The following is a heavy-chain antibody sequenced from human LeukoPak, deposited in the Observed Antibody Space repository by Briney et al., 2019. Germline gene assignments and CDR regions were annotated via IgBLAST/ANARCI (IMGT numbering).Heavy chain of an antibody. CDR2: IIPIFGTA. V-gene: IGHV1-69*05. CDR3: AGPYCSGGSYTCGFDP. D-gene: IGHD2-15*01. Sequence: ASVKVSCKASGGTFSSYAISWVRQAPGQGLEWMGGIIPIFGTANYAQKVQGRVTITTDESTSTAYMELSSLRSEDTAVYYCAGPYCSGGSYTCGFDPWGQGTLVTVSS. J-gene: IGHJ5*02. CDR1: GGTFSSYA.